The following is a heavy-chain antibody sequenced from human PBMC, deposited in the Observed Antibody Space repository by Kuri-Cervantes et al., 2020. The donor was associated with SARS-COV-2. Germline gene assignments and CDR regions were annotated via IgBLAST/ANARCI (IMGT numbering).Heavy chain of an antibody. J-gene: IGHJ4*01. V-gene: IGHV3-15*01. CDR3: TTDSDYGDYDY. D-gene: IGHD4-17*01. CDR1: GFTFRNAW. CDR2: IKSKTDGGTT. Sequence: GGSLRLSCAASGFTFRNAWMSWVRQAPGKGLEWVGRIKSKTDGGTTDYAAPVKGRFTVSRDDSRNTLYLQMNSLKTEDTAVYYCTTDSDYGDYDYWGHGNQVTVSS.